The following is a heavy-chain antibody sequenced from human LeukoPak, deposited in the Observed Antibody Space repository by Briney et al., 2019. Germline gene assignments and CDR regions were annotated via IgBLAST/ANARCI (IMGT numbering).Heavy chain of an antibody. D-gene: IGHD6-13*01. J-gene: IGHJ4*02. CDR2: IHYDGSSV. V-gene: IGHV3-30*02. CDR3: VRGLISAAGTFDY. CDR1: GFIFSSFG. Sequence: SGGSLRLSCAASGFIFSSFGMHWVRQAPGKGLEWAAFIHYDGSSVHYADSVKGRFTISRDNSKNTPYLQMNSLREEDTAVCYCVRGLISAAGTFDYWGQGTLVTVSS.